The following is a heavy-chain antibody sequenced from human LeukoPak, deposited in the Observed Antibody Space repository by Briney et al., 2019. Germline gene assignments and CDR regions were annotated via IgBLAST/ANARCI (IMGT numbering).Heavy chain of an antibody. CDR1: GGTFSNYA. Sequence: ASVKVSCKASGGTFSNYAISWVRQAPGQGLEWMGGIIPIFGTANYAQKFQGRVTITADESTSTAYMELSSLRSEDTAVYYCARDYYDSSGYYQFDYWGQGTLVTVSS. CDR3: ARDYYDSSGYYQFDY. D-gene: IGHD3-22*01. J-gene: IGHJ4*02. CDR2: IIPIFGTA. V-gene: IGHV1-69*13.